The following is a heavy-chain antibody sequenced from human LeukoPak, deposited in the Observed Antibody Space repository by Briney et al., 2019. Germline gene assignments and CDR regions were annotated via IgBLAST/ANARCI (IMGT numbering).Heavy chain of an antibody. Sequence: SETLSLTCAVYGGSFSGYYWSWIRQPPGKGLEWIGEINHSGSTNYNPSLKSRVTISVDRSKNQFSLKLSSVTAADTAVYYCARVVPAAIAGPDYWGQGTLVTVSS. CDR1: GGSFSGYY. J-gene: IGHJ4*02. V-gene: IGHV4-34*01. CDR3: ARVVPAAIAGPDY. CDR2: INHSGST. D-gene: IGHD2-2*01.